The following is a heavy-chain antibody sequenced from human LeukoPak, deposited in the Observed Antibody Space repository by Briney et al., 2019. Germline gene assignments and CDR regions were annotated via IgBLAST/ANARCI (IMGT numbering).Heavy chain of an antibody. CDR1: GYTLTGYY. J-gene: IGHJ4*02. V-gene: IGHV1-2*02. CDR2: MNPHTGGT. Sequence: ASVKLSCKASGYTLTGYYMHWVRQAPGQGLGWMGWMNPHTGGTNYAQKFQGRVTMTRDASISTAHMELSRLGSDDTGVYYCARPYCGGGSCHDYFDYWGQGTLVTVSS. CDR3: ARPYCGGGSCHDYFDY. D-gene: IGHD2-15*01.